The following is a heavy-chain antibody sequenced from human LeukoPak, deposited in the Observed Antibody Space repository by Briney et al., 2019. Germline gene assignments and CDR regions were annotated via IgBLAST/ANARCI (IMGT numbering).Heavy chain of an antibody. V-gene: IGHV3-53*01. CDR3: AKVSSSGSDSDY. CDR1: GFTVSSNY. Sequence: GGSLRLSCTVSGFTVSSNYMTWVRQAPGKGLEWVSVIYSDGTTYNADSVKGRFTISRDNSKNTLYLQINSLRAEDTAVYYCAKVSSSGSDSDYWGQGTLVTVSS. CDR2: IYSDGTT. J-gene: IGHJ4*02. D-gene: IGHD3-22*01.